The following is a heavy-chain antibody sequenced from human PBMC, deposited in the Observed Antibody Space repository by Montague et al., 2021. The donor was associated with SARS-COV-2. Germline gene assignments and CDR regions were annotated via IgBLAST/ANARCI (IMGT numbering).Heavy chain of an antibody. CDR2: IYYSGST. D-gene: IGHD3-22*01. V-gene: IGHV4-39*01. CDR1: GGSISSSGYY. CDR3: ARLPTSYYYDSKAAPATPDAFDI. Sequence: SETLSLTCTVSGGSISSSGYYWGWIRQPPGKGLEWIGSIYYSGSTYYNPSLKSRVTISVDTSKNQFSLKLSFVTAADTAVYYCARLPTSYYYDSKAAPATPDAFDIWGQGTMVTVSS. J-gene: IGHJ3*02.